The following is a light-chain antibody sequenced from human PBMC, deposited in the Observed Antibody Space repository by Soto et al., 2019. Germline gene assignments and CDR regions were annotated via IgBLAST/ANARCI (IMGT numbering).Light chain of an antibody. CDR1: KLGDKY. CDR3: QAWDSSTSNWV. V-gene: IGLV3-1*01. CDR2: QDN. Sequence: SYELTQPPSVSVSPGQTASITCSGDKLGDKYACWYQQKPGQSPVLVIYQDNKRPSGIPERFSGSNSGNTATLTISGTQAMDEADYYCQAWDSSTSNWVFGGGTKVTVL. J-gene: IGLJ3*02.